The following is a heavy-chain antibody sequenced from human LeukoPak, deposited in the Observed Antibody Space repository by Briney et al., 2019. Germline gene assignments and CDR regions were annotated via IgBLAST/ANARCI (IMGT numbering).Heavy chain of an antibody. CDR1: GYSFTSYW. V-gene: IGHV5-10-1*01. CDR3: ARRHGSGSYWDY. J-gene: IGHJ4*02. CDR2: IDPSDSYT. D-gene: IGHD3-10*01. Sequence: GESLKISCKGSGYSFTSYWISWVRQMPEKGLEWMGRIDPSDSYTNYSPSFQGHVTISADKSISTAYLQWSSLKASDTAMYYCARRHGSGSYWDYWGQGTLVTVSS.